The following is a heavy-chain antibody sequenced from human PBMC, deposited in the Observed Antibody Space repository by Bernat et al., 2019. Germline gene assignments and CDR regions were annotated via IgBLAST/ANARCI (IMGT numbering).Heavy chain of an antibody. CDR3: ARALAPGYSSGWYPQYFQH. CDR1: GFTFSTYG. Sequence: QVQLVESGGGVVQPGRSLRLSCAASGFTFSTYGMHWVRQAPGKGLEWVAVIWYDGSNKYYADSVKGRFTISRDNSKNTLYLQMNSLRAEDTAVYDCARALAPGYSSGWYPQYFQHWGQSTLVTVSS. CDR2: IWYDGSNK. V-gene: IGHV3-33*01. J-gene: IGHJ1*01. D-gene: IGHD6-19*01.